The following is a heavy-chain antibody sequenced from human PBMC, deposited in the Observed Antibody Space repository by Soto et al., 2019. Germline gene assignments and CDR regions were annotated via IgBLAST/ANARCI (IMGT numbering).Heavy chain of an antibody. CDR3: AKASSSGWYGDPYY. D-gene: IGHD6-19*01. CDR2: ISGSGGST. CDR1: GCTCGGYA. Sequence: PGGSMRLSCAAAGCTCGGYAVSWVRQAPGKGLEWVSAISGSGGSTYYADSVKGRFTISRDNSKNTLYLQMNSLRAEDTAVYYCAKASSSGWYGDPYYWGQGTLVTVSS. J-gene: IGHJ4*02. V-gene: IGHV3-23*01.